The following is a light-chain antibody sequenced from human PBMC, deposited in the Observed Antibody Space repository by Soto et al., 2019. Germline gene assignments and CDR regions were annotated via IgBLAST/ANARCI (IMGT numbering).Light chain of an antibody. CDR3: QQYHSYPIT. J-gene: IGKJ5*01. Sequence: DIQMTQSPSTLSASVGERDTITCRASQSISAWLAWYQQKPGKAPKLLIYKASNVESGVPSRFSGSGSGTEVTLTISSLQPDDFATYYCQQYHSYPITFGQGTRLEIK. CDR2: KAS. V-gene: IGKV1-5*03. CDR1: QSISAW.